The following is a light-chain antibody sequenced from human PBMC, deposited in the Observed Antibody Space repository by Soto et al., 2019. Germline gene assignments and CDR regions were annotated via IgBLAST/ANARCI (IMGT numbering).Light chain of an antibody. CDR2: DVS. J-gene: IGLJ1*01. CDR3: SSYTSSRENV. V-gene: IGLV2-14*01. Sequence: QSALTQPASVSGSPGQSITISCTGTSSDVGGYNYVSWYQQYPGKDPKLMMHDVSNRPSGLSDRFSGSKSGLTASLTISGLQTEAEADYYRSSYTSSRENVFGSGTKVTVL. CDR1: SSDVGGYNY.